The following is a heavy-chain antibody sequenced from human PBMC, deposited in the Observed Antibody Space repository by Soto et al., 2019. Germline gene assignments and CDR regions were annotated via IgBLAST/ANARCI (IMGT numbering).Heavy chain of an antibody. CDR1: GFTFSSYW. J-gene: IGHJ2*01. CDR3: ARAPSAWYFDL. Sequence: LRLSCAASGFTFSSYWMSWVRQAPGKGLEWVANIKQDGTDKYYMDSVKGRFIMSRDNAKNSLYLQMNSLRAEDTAVYYCARAPSAWYFDLWGRGTLVTVSS. V-gene: IGHV3-7*03. CDR2: IKQDGTDK. D-gene: IGHD2-2*01.